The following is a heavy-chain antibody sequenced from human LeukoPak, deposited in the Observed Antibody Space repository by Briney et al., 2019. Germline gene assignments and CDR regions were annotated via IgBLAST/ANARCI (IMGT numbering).Heavy chain of an antibody. V-gene: IGHV3-7*01. J-gene: IGHJ4*02. CDR1: GFTFSNFR. D-gene: IGHD2-21*02. CDR2: IKQDETEK. CDR3: ARALPRYCGGDCYLYYFDY. Sequence: GGSLRLSCTASGFTFSNFRMGWVRQAPGKGLEWEANIKQDETEKFYLGSVKGRFTISRDNAKNSLYLQMNSLRAEDTAVYYCARALPRYCGGDCYLYYFDYWGQGTLVTVSS.